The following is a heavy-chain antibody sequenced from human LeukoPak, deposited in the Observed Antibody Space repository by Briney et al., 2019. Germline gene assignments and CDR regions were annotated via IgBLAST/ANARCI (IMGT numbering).Heavy chain of an antibody. CDR2: IYSGGST. CDR3: AREGSCCSSTSCFSGWFDP. CDR1: GFTVSSNY. Sequence: GGSLRLSCAASGFTVSSNYMSWVRQAPGKGLEWVSVIYSGGSTYYADSVKGRFTISRDNSKNTLYLQMNSLRAEDTAVYYCAREGSCCSSTSCFSGWFDPWGQGTLVTASS. J-gene: IGHJ5*02. V-gene: IGHV3-53*01. D-gene: IGHD2-2*01.